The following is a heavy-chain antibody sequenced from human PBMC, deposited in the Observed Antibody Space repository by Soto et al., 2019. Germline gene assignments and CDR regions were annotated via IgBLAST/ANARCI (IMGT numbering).Heavy chain of an antibody. J-gene: IGHJ6*02. Sequence: ASVKVSCKASGYTFTSYGISWVRQAPGQGLEWMGWISAYNGNTNYAQKLQGRVTMTTDTSTSTAYMELRSLRSDDTAVFYWARNRNFGVVITVYYGMDVWGQGTTVTVSS. CDR1: GYTFTSYG. CDR3: ARNRNFGVVITVYYGMDV. CDR2: ISAYNGNT. V-gene: IGHV1-18*01. D-gene: IGHD3-3*01.